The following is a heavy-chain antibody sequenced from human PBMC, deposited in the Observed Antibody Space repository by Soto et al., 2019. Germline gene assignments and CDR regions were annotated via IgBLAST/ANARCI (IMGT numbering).Heavy chain of an antibody. CDR2: ISPSGGST. J-gene: IGHJ5*02. V-gene: IGHV1-46*01. Sequence: ASVKVSCKASGYTFTDYYMHWVRQAPGQGLEWMGIISPSGGSTYAQKFQGRVTVTRDTSTSTVYMELSSLRSEDTAVYYCARDGSSDWLTWFDPWAREPWSPSPQ. CDR1: GYTFTDYY. D-gene: IGHD6-19*01. CDR3: ARDGSSDWLTWFDP.